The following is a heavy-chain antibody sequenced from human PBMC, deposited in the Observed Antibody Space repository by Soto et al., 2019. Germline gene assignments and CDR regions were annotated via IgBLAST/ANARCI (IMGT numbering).Heavy chain of an antibody. D-gene: IGHD3-22*01. CDR1: GGSISSSDYS. Sequence: SETLSLTCTVSGGSISSSDYSWSWIRQPPGKGLEWIGFIYQSGSTYYSPSLKSRLTMSLDRSKNQFSLKLSSVTAADTAVYYCAREVLYYDSSGYSWDDAFDIWGQGTLVTVS. V-gene: IGHV4-30-2*01. CDR3: AREVLYYDSSGYSWDDAFDI. CDR2: IYQSGST. J-gene: IGHJ3*02.